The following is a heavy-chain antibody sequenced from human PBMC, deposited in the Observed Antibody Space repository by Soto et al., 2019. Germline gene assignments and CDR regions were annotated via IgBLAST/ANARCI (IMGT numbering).Heavy chain of an antibody. Sequence: QVQLVQSGAEVKKPGASVKVSCKVSGYTLTELSMHWVRQAPGKGLEWMGGFDPEDGETIYAQKFQGRVIMTEVTYTKTAYMELSSLRSEDTAVYYCATVPNGDPLSFDYWGQGTLVTVSS. CDR2: FDPEDGET. CDR3: ATVPNGDPLSFDY. CDR1: GYTLTELS. J-gene: IGHJ4*02. V-gene: IGHV1-24*01. D-gene: IGHD4-17*01.